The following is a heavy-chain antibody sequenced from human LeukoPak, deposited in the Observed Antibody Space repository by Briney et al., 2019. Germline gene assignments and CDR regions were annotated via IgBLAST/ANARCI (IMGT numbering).Heavy chain of an antibody. J-gene: IGHJ4*02. V-gene: IGHV1-8*01. CDR3: ARATVTTGIVYFDY. D-gene: IGHD4-17*01. Sequence: ASVKVSCKASGYTFTSYDINWVRQATGRGLEWMGWMNPNSGNTGYAQKFQGRVTMTRNTSISTAYMELSSLSSEDTAVYYCARATVTTGIVYFDYWGQGTLVTVSS. CDR1: GYTFTSYD. CDR2: MNPNSGNT.